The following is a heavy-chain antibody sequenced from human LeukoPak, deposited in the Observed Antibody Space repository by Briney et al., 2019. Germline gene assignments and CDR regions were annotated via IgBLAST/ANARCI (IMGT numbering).Heavy chain of an antibody. Sequence: PSETLSLTCTVSGGCISSGSYYWRWIRQPAGKGLEWIGRIYTSGSTNYNPSLKSRVTISVDTSKNQFSLKLSSVTAADTAVYYCARATYYYDSSGRTDAFDIWGQGTMVTVSS. CDR2: IYTSGST. D-gene: IGHD3-22*01. CDR3: ARATYYYDSSGRTDAFDI. V-gene: IGHV4-61*02. J-gene: IGHJ3*02. CDR1: GGCISSGSYY.